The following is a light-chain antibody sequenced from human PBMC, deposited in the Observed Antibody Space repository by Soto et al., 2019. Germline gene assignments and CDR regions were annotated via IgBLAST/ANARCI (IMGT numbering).Light chain of an antibody. CDR2: AAS. J-gene: IGKJ1*01. Sequence: DIQMTQSPSSLSASVGDRVTITCRASQSISSYLNWYQQKPGKAPKFLIFAASSLQSWVPSRFSGSGSGTHFTLTISSLQPDDSATYYRQQSYSTPMFGQGTKVDIK. V-gene: IGKV1-39*01. CDR1: QSISSY. CDR3: QQSYSTPM.